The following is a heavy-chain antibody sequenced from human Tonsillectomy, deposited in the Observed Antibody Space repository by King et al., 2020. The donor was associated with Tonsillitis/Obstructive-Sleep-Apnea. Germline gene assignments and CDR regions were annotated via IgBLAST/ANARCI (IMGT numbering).Heavy chain of an antibody. J-gene: IGHJ4*02. CDR1: AYTFTDYW. CDR3: ARGDDTSGYYSGSFDY. Sequence: VKLVESGAEVKKPEESLKISCKCSAYTFTDYWIGWVRQMPGKGLEWMGFIYPGDSDTTYSPSFQGQVTISADKSISTAYLQWSSLKASDTAMYYCARGDDTSGYYSGSFDYWGQGTLVTVSS. D-gene: IGHD3-22*01. V-gene: IGHV5-51*01. CDR2: IYPGDSDT.